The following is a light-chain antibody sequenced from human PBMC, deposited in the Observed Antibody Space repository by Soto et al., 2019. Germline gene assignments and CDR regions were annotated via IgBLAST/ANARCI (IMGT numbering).Light chain of an antibody. Sequence: DIVMTQPQLSSPVTLGQPASISCRSSQSLVHSDGHTYLSWLQQMPGQPPRLLIYKISNWFSGVSEIFSGGGAGTDFTLKISRVEAEDVEVEYCLQATQIPITFGQVTRLVI. CDR2: KIS. CDR1: QSLVHSDGHTY. V-gene: IGKV2-24*01. CDR3: LQATQIPIT. J-gene: IGKJ5*01.